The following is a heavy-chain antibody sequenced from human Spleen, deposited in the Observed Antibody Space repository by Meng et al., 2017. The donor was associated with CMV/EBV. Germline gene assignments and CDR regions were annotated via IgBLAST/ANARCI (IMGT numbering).Heavy chain of an antibody. CDR3: SSLRSEDTAVYYCAILPDYSNYWDYYYGMDV. J-gene: IGHJ6*02. V-gene: IGHV1-46*01. CDR1: GYTFTSYY. D-gene: IGHD4-11*01. Sequence: ASVKVSCKASGYTFTSYYMHWVRQAPGQGLEWMGIINPSGGSTTYAQKFQGRVTMTRDTSTSTVYMELSRDTSTSTVYMELSSLRSEDTAVYYCAILPDYSNYWDYYYGMDVWGQGTTVTVSS. CDR2: INPSGGST.